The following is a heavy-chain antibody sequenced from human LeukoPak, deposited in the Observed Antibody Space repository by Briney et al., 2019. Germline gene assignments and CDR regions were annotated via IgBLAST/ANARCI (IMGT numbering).Heavy chain of an antibody. V-gene: IGHV3-53*01. Sequence: GGSLRLSCAVSGFIFSNYAMSWVRQAPGKGLEWVSVIYSGGSTYYADSVKGRFTISRDNSKNTLYLQMNSLRAEDTAVYYCARDPGYGNMDVWGQGTTVTVSS. CDR1: GFIFSNYA. CDR2: IYSGGST. J-gene: IGHJ6*02. CDR3: ARDPGYGNMDV. D-gene: IGHD5-18*01.